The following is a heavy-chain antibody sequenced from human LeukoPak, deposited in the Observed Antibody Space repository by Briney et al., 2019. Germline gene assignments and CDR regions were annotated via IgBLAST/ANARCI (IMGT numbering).Heavy chain of an antibody. CDR3: ARGRYCSADICSGGDAFDI. Sequence: PSETLSLTCTVSGGSINNYYWSWIRQPAGKGLEWIGRIYTRGSTNYNPSLKSRVTMSVDTSKDQFSLKLSSVTAADTAVYYCARGRYCSADICSGGDAFDIWGQGTMVSVSS. J-gene: IGHJ3*02. CDR2: IYTRGST. V-gene: IGHV4-4*07. D-gene: IGHD2-15*01. CDR1: GGSINNYY.